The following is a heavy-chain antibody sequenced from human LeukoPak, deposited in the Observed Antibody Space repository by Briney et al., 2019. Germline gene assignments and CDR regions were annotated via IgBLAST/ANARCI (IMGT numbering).Heavy chain of an antibody. V-gene: IGHV1-2*02. J-gene: IGHJ6*03. CDR2: IDPNSGDT. Sequence: GASVKVSCKASGYTFTAYYIHWVRQAPGQGLEWMGWIDPNSGDTKYVEKFQGRVTMTRDTSFSTAYMALSSLRAEDTAVYYCARDRTGQQLISRKEYYYMDVWGKGTTVTISS. D-gene: IGHD4-11*01. CDR1: GYTFTAYY. CDR3: ARDRTGQQLISRKEYYYMDV.